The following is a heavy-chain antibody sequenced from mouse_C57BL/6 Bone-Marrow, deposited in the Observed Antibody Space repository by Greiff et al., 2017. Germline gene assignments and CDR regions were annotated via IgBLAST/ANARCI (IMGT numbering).Heavy chain of an antibody. Sequence: EVQRVESGGGLVKPGGSLKLSCAASGFTFRDYGMHWVRQAPEKGLEWVAYISSGSSTIYYADTVKGRFTISRDNAKNTLFLQMTSLRSEDTAMYYCARGLTYYAMDYWGQGTSVTVSS. CDR3: ARGLTYYAMDY. D-gene: IGHD3-3*01. CDR1: GFTFRDYG. CDR2: ISSGSSTI. J-gene: IGHJ4*01. V-gene: IGHV5-17*01.